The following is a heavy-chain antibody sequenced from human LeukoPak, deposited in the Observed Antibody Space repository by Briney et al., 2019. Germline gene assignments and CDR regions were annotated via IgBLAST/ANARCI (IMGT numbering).Heavy chain of an antibody. V-gene: IGHV3-30*02. CDR1: GFTFSSYG. D-gene: IGHD1-1*01. Sequence: PGGSLRLSCAASGFTFSSYGMHWVRQAPGKGLEWVAFIWYDGSNKYYADSVKGRFTISRDNSKNTLYLQMNSLRAEDTAVYYCAKGASLSTTLDYWGQGTLVTVSS. J-gene: IGHJ4*02. CDR2: IWYDGSNK. CDR3: AKGASLSTTLDY.